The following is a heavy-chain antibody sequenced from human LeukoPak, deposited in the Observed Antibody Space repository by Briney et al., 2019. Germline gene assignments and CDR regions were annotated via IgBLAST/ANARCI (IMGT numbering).Heavy chain of an antibody. CDR1: GYTLTSYG. D-gene: IGHD1-26*01. CDR3: ARDSNRYSGSYDLN. J-gene: IGHJ4*02. V-gene: IGHV1-18*01. CDR2: ISAYNGNT. Sequence: GASVKVSCKASGYTLTSYGISWVRQAPGQGLEWMGCISAYNGNTNYAQKLQGRVTMTTDTSTSTAYMELRSLRSDDTAVYYCARDSNRYSGSYDLNWGQGTLVTVSS.